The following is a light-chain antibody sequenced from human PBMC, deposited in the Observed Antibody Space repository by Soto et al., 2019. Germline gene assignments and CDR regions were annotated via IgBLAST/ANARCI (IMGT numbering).Light chain of an antibody. Sequence: AIQMTQSPSSLPASVGDRVTITCRASQGIGNDLGWYQQKAGKAPKLLIYAASTLQSGVSSRFRGSGSGTEYALTIRSPQPEDCATNYCQHYHKYPHMFGPGTKGD. CDR3: QHYHKYPHM. CDR2: AAS. CDR1: QGIGND. V-gene: IGKV1-6*01. J-gene: IGKJ3*01.